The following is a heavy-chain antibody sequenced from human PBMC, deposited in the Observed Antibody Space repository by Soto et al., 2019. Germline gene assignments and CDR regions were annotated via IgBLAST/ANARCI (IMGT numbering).Heavy chain of an antibody. Sequence: SDTLSLTCPFSGVSITSYYWSLIRQRPGKGLEWIGYIYYIGSTNYNPSLKSRVIISVDTSKNQFSLKLSSVTAADTAVYYCARRAGYYDIFPHAFDIWGQGTMVTVSS. D-gene: IGHD3-22*01. V-gene: IGHV4-59*01. CDR2: IYYIGST. J-gene: IGHJ3*02. CDR1: GVSITSYY. CDR3: ARRAGYYDIFPHAFDI.